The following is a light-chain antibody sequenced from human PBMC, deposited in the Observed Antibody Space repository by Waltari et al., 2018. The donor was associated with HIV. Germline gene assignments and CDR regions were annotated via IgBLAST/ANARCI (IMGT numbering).Light chain of an antibody. CDR3: ATWDDSLSGVV. CDR2: RDN. J-gene: IGLJ2*01. Sequence: QSVLTQPPSASGTPGQRVTISCSGSSSNIGSNSVYWYQQLPGTAPKLLIYRDNQRRSGVPDRFSGSKSGTSASLAISGLRSDDEADYYCATWDDSLSGVVFGGGTKVTVL. V-gene: IGLV1-47*01. CDR1: SSNIGSNS.